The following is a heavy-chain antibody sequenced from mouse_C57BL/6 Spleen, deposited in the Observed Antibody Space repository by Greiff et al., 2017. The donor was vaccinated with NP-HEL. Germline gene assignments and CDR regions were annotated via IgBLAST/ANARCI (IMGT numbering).Heavy chain of an antibody. CDR1: GYTFTSYW. Sequence: QVQLQQPGAELVKPGASVKLSCKASGYTFTSYWMHWVKQRPGRGLEWIGRIDPTSGGTKYNEKFKSKATLTVDKPSSTAYMQLSRLTSEGSAVYYGARGAGPVWVAYWGQGTLGTVSA. CDR2: IDPTSGGT. CDR3: ARGAGPVWVAY. V-gene: IGHV1-72*01. D-gene: IGHD3-3*01. J-gene: IGHJ3*01.